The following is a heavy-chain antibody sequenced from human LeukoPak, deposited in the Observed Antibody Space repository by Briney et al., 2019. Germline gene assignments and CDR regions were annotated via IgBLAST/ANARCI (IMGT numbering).Heavy chain of an antibody. Sequence: GGSLRLSCAASGFTFDDYGMSWVRQAPGKGLKRGSGINWNGGSTGYADSVKGRFTISRDNAKNSLYLQMNSLRAEDTALYYCARGYEDAFDIWGQGTMVTVFS. D-gene: IGHD3-22*01. J-gene: IGHJ3*02. V-gene: IGHV3-20*04. CDR3: ARGYEDAFDI. CDR2: INWNGGST. CDR1: GFTFDDYG.